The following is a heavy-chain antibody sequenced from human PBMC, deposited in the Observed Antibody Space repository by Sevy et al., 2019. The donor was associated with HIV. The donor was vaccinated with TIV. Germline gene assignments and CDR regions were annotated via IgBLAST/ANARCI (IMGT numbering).Heavy chain of an antibody. CDR1: GFTFSSYG. D-gene: IGHD4-17*01. Sequence: GGSLRLSCAASGFTFSSYGMHWVRQAPGKGLEWVAVISYDGSNKYYADSVKGRFTISRDNSKNTLYLQMNSLRAEDTAVYYCAKDPKNCGDYLHPHYYYYYGMDVWGQGTTVTVSS. J-gene: IGHJ6*02. V-gene: IGHV3-30*18. CDR2: ISYDGSNK. CDR3: AKDPKNCGDYLHPHYYYYYGMDV.